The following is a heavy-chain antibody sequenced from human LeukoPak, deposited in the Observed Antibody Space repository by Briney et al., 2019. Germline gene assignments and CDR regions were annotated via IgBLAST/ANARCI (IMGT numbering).Heavy chain of an antibody. D-gene: IGHD6-19*01. CDR1: GFTFNDYA. Sequence: GGSLRLSCAASGFTFNDYAINWVRQAPGKGLEWVGFIRSKAYGETTDYAASVKGRFTISRDDSNSIAYLQMNSLKTEDTAMHYCSRDRDGSGWYYFDSWGQGTLVTVSS. CDR3: SRDRDGSGWYYFDS. V-gene: IGHV3-49*04. J-gene: IGHJ4*02. CDR2: IRSKAYGETT.